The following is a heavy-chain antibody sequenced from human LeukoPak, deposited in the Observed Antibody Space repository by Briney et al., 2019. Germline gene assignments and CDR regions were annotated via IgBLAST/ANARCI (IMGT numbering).Heavy chain of an antibody. CDR1: GFTFSSYG. Sequence: GGSLRLSCEASGFTFSSYGMHWVRQAPGKGLEWLSFIGYDDKKYFADSVKGRVTISRDNSKNTLFLQMNSLRPEDTAVYYCAKDNIPDGHRYFDYWGQGTLVTVSS. J-gene: IGHJ4*02. D-gene: IGHD2-2*01. CDR2: IGYDDKK. V-gene: IGHV3-30*02. CDR3: AKDNIPDGHRYFDY.